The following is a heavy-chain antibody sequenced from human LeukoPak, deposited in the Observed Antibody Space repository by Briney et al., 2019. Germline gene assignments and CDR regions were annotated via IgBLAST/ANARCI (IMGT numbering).Heavy chain of an antibody. CDR3: ARNSYYYDSSGYYVGNYFDY. V-gene: IGHV1-69*04. Sequence: RASVKVSYKASGGTFSSYAISWVRQAPGQGLGWMGRIIPILGIANYAQKFQGRVTITADKSTSTAYMELSSLRSEDTAVYYCARNSYYYDSSGYYVGNYFDYWGQGTLVTVSS. CDR1: GGTFSSYA. D-gene: IGHD3-22*01. J-gene: IGHJ4*02. CDR2: IIPILGIA.